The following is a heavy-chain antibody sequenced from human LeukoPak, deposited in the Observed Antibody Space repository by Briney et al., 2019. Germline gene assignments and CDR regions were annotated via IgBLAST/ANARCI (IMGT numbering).Heavy chain of an antibody. CDR2: IYSGGST. D-gene: IGHD3-22*01. J-gene: IGHJ6*03. V-gene: IGHV3-66*01. CDR1: GFTVSSNY. Sequence: PGGSLRLSCAASGFTVSSNYMSWVRQAPGKVLEWVSVIYSGGSTYYADSVKGRFTISRDNSKNTLYLQMNSLRAEDMAVYYCARGALFKGYYDSSGYFHYMDVWGKGTTVTISS. CDR3: ARGALFKGYYDSSGYFHYMDV.